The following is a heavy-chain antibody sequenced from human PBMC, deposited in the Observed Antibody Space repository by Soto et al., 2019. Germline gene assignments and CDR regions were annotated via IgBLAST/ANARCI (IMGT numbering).Heavy chain of an antibody. CDR1: GGSISSGGYY. J-gene: IGHJ6*02. V-gene: IGHV4-31*03. D-gene: IGHD2-2*02. CDR3: ARERLSYCSSTSCYTGYYGMDV. CDR2: IYYSGST. Sequence: PSETLSLTCTVSGGSISSGGYYWSWIRQHPGKGLEWIGYIYYSGSTYYNPSLKSRVTISVDTPKNQFSLKLSSVTAADTAVYYCARERLSYCSSTSCYTGYYGMDVWGQGTTVTVSS.